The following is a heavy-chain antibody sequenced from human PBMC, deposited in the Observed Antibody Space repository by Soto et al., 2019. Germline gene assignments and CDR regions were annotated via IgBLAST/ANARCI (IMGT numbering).Heavy chain of an antibody. Sequence: LRLSCAASGFTFIYHDMHWFRQAPGKGLEWVAVIRSDGTVQNYADSVKGRFTISRDNSKNTLYLEMNSLRVEDTAVYYCASKRIDDFDYWGQGTLVTVSS. V-gene: IGHV3-33*01. CDR2: IRSDGTVQ. CDR3: ASKRIDDFDY. CDR1: GFTFIYHD. J-gene: IGHJ4*02. D-gene: IGHD2-15*01.